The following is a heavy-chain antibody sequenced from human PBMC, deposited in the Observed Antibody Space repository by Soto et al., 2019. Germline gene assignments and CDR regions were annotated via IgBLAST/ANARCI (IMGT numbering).Heavy chain of an antibody. D-gene: IGHD3-10*01. Sequence: QVQLVESGGGVVQPGRSLRLSCEVSGFTFSSYGMHWVRQAPGKGLEWVAIIWYDGSNKYYADSVKGRFTISRDNSKNTXXLQMNSLRAEDTAVYYCARISTLGFGELLKRPLDYWGQGTLVAVSS. CDR1: GFTFSSYG. V-gene: IGHV3-33*01. CDR3: ARISTLGFGELLKRPLDY. J-gene: IGHJ4*02. CDR2: IWYDGSNK.